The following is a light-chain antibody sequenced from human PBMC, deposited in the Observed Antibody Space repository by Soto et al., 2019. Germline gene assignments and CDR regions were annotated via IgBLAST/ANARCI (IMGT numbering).Light chain of an antibody. J-gene: IGLJ3*02. CDR1: SSNIGRNY. CDR2: DNN. V-gene: IGLV1-51*01. CDR3: GTWDSSLSAGV. Sequence: QSVLTQPPSVSAAPGQKVTISCSGSSSNIGRNYVSWYQQLPGTAPKLLIYDNNKRPSGIPDRFSGSKSDTSATLCITGLQTADEADYYCGTWDSSLSAGVFGGGTKVTVL.